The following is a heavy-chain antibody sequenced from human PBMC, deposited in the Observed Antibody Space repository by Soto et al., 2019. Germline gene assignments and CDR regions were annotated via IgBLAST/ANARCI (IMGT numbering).Heavy chain of an antibody. CDR2: IYWDDDK. J-gene: IGHJ3*02. V-gene: IGHV2-5*02. D-gene: IGHD2-15*01. CDR3: ARSNVGYCSGGSCYLI. Sequence: GLDLEWLALIYWDDDKRYSPSLKSRLTITKDTSKNQVVLTMTNMDPVDTATYYCARSNVGYCSGGSCYLIWGQGTMVTVSS.